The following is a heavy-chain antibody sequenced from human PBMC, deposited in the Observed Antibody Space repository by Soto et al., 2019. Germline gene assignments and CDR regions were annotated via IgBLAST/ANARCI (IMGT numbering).Heavy chain of an antibody. CDR2: IWYDGSNK. J-gene: IGHJ4*02. V-gene: IGHV3-33*01. CDR3: ARERRDAVAGTLRLDY. CDR1: GFTFSSYG. D-gene: IGHD6-19*01. Sequence: QVQLVESGGGVVQPGRSLRLSCAASGFTFSSYGMHWVRQAPGKGLEWVAVIWYDGSNKYYADSVKGRFTISRDNSKNTLYLQMNSLRAEDTAVYYCARERRDAVAGTLRLDYLGQGTLVTVSS.